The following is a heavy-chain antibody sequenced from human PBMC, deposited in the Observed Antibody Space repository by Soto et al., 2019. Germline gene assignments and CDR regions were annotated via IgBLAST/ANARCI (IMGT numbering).Heavy chain of an antibody. CDR1: GGSISSSDW. V-gene: IGHV4-4*02. CDR2: IHHSGST. J-gene: IGHJ4*02. CDR3: ASTDYGSGSYYNFDY. Sequence: QVQLQESGPGLVMPSGTLSLTCAVSGGSISSSDWWSWVRQSPGKGLEWIGEIHHSGSTNYNPSLKSRVIISVYTSKNQFSLKLSSVTAADTAVYYCASTDYGSGSYYNFDYWGQGTLVTVSS. D-gene: IGHD3-10*01.